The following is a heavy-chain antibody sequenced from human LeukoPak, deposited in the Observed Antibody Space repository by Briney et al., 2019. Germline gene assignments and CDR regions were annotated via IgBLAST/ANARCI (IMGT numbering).Heavy chain of an antibody. Sequence: SETLSLTCAVYGGSFSGYYWSWIRQPPGKGLEWIGEINHSGSTNYNPSLKSRATISVDTSKNQFSLKLSSVTAADTAVYYCARQYPPIGYRAWYHDYYFAYWGQGTLVTVSS. CDR1: GGSFSGYY. D-gene: IGHD2-15*01. V-gene: IGHV4-34*01. CDR2: INHSGST. CDR3: ARQYPPIGYRAWYHDYYFAY. J-gene: IGHJ4*02.